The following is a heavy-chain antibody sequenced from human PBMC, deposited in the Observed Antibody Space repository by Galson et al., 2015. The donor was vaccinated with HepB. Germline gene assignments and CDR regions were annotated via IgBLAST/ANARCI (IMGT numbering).Heavy chain of an antibody. CDR1: GYTFTGYY. D-gene: IGHD6-13*01. V-gene: IGHV1-2*04. CDR2: INPNSGGT. CDR3: ARAAAGPYYYYGMDV. Sequence: SVKVSCKASGYTFTGYYMHWVRQAPGQGLEWMGWINPNSGGTNYAQKFQGWVTMTRDTSISTAYMELSRLRSDDTAVYYCARAAAGPYYYYGMDVWGQGTTVTVSS. J-gene: IGHJ6*02.